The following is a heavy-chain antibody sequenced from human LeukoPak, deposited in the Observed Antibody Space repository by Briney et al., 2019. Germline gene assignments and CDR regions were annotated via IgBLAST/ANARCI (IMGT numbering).Heavy chain of an antibody. Sequence: TSETLSLTFAVSGGSVSHSNWWTWVRQSPGQGLEWIGEVHPSEGTNYNPSLKSRVTISLDKSKNQFSLELNSVTAADTAVYYCAGLVGRYSSGLYYYYFDYWGQGTLVTVSS. CDR3: AGLVGRYSSGLYYYYFDY. V-gene: IGHV4-4*02. CDR1: GGSVSHSNW. CDR2: VHPSEGT. D-gene: IGHD3-22*01. J-gene: IGHJ4*02.